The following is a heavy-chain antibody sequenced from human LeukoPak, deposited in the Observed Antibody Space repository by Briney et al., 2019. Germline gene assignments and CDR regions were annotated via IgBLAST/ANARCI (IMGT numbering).Heavy chain of an antibody. CDR3: ARYQAAGPYFDY. Sequence: PSETLSLTCTVSGGSISSSSYYWGWIRQPPGKGLEWIGYIYYSGSTNYNPSLKSRVTISIDTSKNQFSLKLSSVTAADTAVYYCARYQAAGPYFDYWGQGTLVTVSS. CDR2: IYYSGST. V-gene: IGHV4-61*05. J-gene: IGHJ4*02. D-gene: IGHD6-13*01. CDR1: GGSISSSSYY.